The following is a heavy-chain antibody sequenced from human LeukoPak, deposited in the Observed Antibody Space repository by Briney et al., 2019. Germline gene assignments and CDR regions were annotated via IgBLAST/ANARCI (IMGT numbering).Heavy chain of an antibody. Sequence: GGPLRLSCAASGFTFSGYTLNWVRQAPGKGREWVSYISRTSDIVSYADSVRGRFTISRDNAKNSLYLQMSSLRAEDTAVYYCARDYGYAFDTWGQGTMVTVSS. CDR3: ARDYGYAFDT. D-gene: IGHD3-16*01. CDR1: GFTFSGYT. CDR2: ISRTSDIV. V-gene: IGHV3-48*01. J-gene: IGHJ3*02.